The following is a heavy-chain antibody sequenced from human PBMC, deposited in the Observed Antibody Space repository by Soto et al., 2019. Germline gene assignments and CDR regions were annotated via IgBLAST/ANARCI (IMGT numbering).Heavy chain of an antibody. CDR1: GGSTTSDY. V-gene: IGHV4-59*01. CDR2: IFHSLGA. J-gene: IGHJ4*02. CDR3: VRDLNGSGDY. D-gene: IGHD3-10*01. Sequence: GPWKTSETLSLTCTVSGGSTTSDYWSWIRQPPGKGLEWLGYIFHSLGAKYNPSLGSRGTISLDTSKNQLSLSLRSVTAADTAIYFCVRDLNGSGDYWGQGTLVTVSS.